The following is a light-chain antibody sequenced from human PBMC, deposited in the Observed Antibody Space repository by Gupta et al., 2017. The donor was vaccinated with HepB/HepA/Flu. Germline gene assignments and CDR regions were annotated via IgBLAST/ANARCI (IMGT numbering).Light chain of an antibody. V-gene: IGKV3-11*01. CDR3: QQRST. Sequence: EIVLTQSPATLSLSPGERATLSCRASQSVSSYLAWYQHKPGQAPRLLIYDVSNRATGIPARFSGSGSGTDVTLTISSLEPEDFAVYYCQQRSTFGPGTKVDIK. J-gene: IGKJ3*01. CDR2: DVS. CDR1: QSVSSY.